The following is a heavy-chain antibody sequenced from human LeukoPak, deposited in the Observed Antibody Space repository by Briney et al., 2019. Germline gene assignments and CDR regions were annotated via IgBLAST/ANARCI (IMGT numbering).Heavy chain of an antibody. D-gene: IGHD4-23*01. Sequence: GGSLRLSCVASGFTTRSYWMHWVRQVPGMGLVWVSRINEDGRTINYADSVRGRFTISRDYATNTITLQMNSLRAEDTAVYHCVRDFGGPSDYWGQGTLVTVAS. J-gene: IGHJ4*02. V-gene: IGHV3-74*01. CDR2: INEDGRTI. CDR3: VRDFGGPSDY. CDR1: GFTTRSYW.